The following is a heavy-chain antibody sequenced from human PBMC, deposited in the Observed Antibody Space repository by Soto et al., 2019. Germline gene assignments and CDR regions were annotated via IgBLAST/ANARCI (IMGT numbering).Heavy chain of an antibody. Sequence: SETLSLTCTVSGGSISGYYWSWIRQPPGKGLEWIGYMYNTGSTVYNPSFKSRVTISVDTSKNQFSLKLSSVTAADTAVYYCARLLGYSSRRAEYLQHWGQGTLVTVSS. CDR2: MYNTGST. D-gene: IGHD3-22*01. J-gene: IGHJ1*01. V-gene: IGHV4-59*08. CDR3: ARLLGYSSRRAEYLQH. CDR1: GGSISGYY.